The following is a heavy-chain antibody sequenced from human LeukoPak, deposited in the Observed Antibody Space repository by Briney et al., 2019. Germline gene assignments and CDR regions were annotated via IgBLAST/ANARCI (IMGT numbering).Heavy chain of an antibody. J-gene: IGHJ4*02. CDR3: ARAYSNLYYFEY. V-gene: IGHV1-69*13. D-gene: IGHD6-13*01. Sequence: ASVKVSCKASGYTFTSYGISWVRQAPGQGLEWMGGIIPIFGTTNYAQKFQGRVTITADESTSTAYMELSSLRSDDTAVYYCARAYSNLYYFEYWGQGTLLTVSS. CDR1: GYTFTSYG. CDR2: IIPIFGTT.